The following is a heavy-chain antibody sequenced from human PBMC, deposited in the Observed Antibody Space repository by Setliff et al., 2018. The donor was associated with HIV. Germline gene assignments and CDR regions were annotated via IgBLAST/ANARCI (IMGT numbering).Heavy chain of an antibody. V-gene: IGHV3-23*01. J-gene: IGHJ4*02. CDR3: AKEGWIQLWLMGGYFDY. CDR1: GFTFSSYA. CDR2: ISGSGGST. Sequence: GSLKISCAASGFTFSSYAMSWVRQAPGKGLEWVSAISGSGGSTYYADSVKGRFTISRDNSKNTLYLQMNSLRAEDTAVYYCAKEGWIQLWLMGGYFDYWGQGTLVTVSS. D-gene: IGHD5-18*01.